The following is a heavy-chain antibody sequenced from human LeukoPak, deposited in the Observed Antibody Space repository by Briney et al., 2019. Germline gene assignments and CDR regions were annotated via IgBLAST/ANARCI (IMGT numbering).Heavy chain of an antibody. CDR2: ISSSSTI. J-gene: IGHJ6*02. Sequence: PGGSLRLSCAASGFTFSSYSMNWVRQAPGKGLEWVSYISSSSTIYYADSVKGRLTISRDNAKNSLYLQMNSLRAEDTAVYYCARVQDVDTAMVGDYYGMDVWGQGTTVTVSS. CDR1: GFTFSSYS. D-gene: IGHD5-18*01. V-gene: IGHV3-48*01. CDR3: ARVQDVDTAMVGDYYGMDV.